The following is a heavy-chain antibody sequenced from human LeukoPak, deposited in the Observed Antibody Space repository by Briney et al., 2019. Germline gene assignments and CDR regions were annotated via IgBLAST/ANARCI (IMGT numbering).Heavy chain of an antibody. CDR1: GYTLTELS. J-gene: IGHJ5*02. V-gene: IGHV1-24*01. CDR2: FDPEDGET. CDR3: ATDGGSYFLIHGRQKNWFDP. Sequence: ASVKVSCKVSGYTLTELSMHWVRQAPGKGLEWMGGFDPEDGETIYAQKFQGRVTMTEDTSTDTAYMELSSLRSEDTAVYYCATDGGSYFLIHGRQKNWFDPWGQGTLVTVSS. D-gene: IGHD1-26*01.